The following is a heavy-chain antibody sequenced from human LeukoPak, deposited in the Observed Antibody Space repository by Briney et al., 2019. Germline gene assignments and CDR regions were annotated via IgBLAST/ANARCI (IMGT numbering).Heavy chain of an antibody. CDR3: AKPVGEIGVVISWAAFDI. CDR2: ISYDGSNK. J-gene: IGHJ3*02. CDR1: GFTFSSYG. V-gene: IGHV3-30*18. D-gene: IGHD3-3*01. Sequence: AGGSLRLSCAASGFTFSSYGMHWVRQAPGKGLEWVAVISYDGSNKYYADSVKGRFTISRDNSKNTLYLQMNSLRAEDTAVYYCAKPVGEIGVVISWAAFDIWGQGTMVTVSS.